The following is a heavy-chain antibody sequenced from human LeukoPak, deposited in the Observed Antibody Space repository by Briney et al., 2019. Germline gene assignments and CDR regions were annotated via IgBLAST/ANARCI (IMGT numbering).Heavy chain of an antibody. D-gene: IGHD3-16*01. CDR1: GFTFNSYG. J-gene: IGHJ4*02. V-gene: IGHV3-74*01. CDR3: ARGNNYALHY. CDR2: ITGDGSST. Sequence: GGSLRLSCAASGFTFNSYGMHWVRQAPGKGLVWVSRITGDGSSTTYADSVKGRFAISRDNAKNTLFLQMNSLGAEDTAVYYCARGNNYALHYWGQGTLVTVSS.